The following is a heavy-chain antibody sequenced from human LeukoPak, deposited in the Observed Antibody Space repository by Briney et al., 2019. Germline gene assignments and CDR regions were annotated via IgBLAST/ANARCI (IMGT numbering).Heavy chain of an antibody. CDR3: AKSGGGFCSSTSCYTDY. D-gene: IGHD2-2*02. J-gene: IGHJ4*02. CDR2: IRYDGSNK. CDR1: GFTFDDYA. Sequence: GGSLRLSCAASGFTFDDYAMHWVRQAPGKGLEWVAFIRYDGSNKYYADSVKGRFTISRDNSKNTLYLQMNSLRAEDTAVYYCAKSGGGFCSSTSCYTDYWGQGTLVTVSS. V-gene: IGHV3-30*02.